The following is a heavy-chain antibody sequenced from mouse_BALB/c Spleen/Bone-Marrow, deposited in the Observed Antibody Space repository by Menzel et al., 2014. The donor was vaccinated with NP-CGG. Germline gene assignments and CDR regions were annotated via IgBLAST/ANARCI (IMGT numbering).Heavy chain of an antibody. J-gene: IGHJ2*01. CDR3: VAYYRYEYYFLY. V-gene: IGHV14-1*02. D-gene: IGHD2-14*01. CDR1: GFNIKDYY. Sequence: SGAELVRPGALVKLSCKASGFNIKDYYMHWVKQRPEQGLEWSGWIDPENGNTIYDPKFQGKASITADTSSNTAYLHLSSLTSEDTAFYYCVAYYRYEYYFLYWGQGTTRTVSS. CDR2: IDPENGNT.